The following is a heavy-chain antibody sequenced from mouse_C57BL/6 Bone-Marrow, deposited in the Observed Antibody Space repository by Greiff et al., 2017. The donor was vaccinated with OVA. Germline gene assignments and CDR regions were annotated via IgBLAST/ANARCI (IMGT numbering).Heavy chain of an antibody. CDR3: TRLLDAMDY. J-gene: IGHJ4*01. Sequence: EVQLVESGEGLVKPGGSLKLSCAASGFTFSSYAMSWVRQTPEKRLEWVAYISSGGDYIYYADTVKGRFTISSDNARNTLYLQISSLKYEDTAMYYCTRLLDAMDYWGQGTSVTVTS. CDR1: GFTFSSYA. D-gene: IGHD2-1*01. V-gene: IGHV5-9-1*02. CDR2: ISSGGDYI.